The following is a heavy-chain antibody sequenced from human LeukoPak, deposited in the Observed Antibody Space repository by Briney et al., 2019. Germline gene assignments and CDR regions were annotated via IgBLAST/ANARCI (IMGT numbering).Heavy chain of an antibody. CDR2: IYYSGST. Sequence: SETLSLTCTVSGDSISSYFWRWIRQPPGKGLEWIADIYYSGSTNHNPSLKSRVTISVDTSKNQFSLKLSSVTAADTAVYYCARGPFNWFDPWGQGTLVTVSP. V-gene: IGHV4-59*01. CDR3: ARGPFNWFDP. J-gene: IGHJ5*02. CDR1: GDSISSYF.